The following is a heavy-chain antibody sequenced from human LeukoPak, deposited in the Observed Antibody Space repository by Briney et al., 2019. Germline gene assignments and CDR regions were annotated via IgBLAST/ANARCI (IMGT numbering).Heavy chain of an antibody. J-gene: IGHJ6*02. CDR3: AREQVVVGRGYYGMDV. CDR1: GFTLSSYW. Sequence: PGGSLRLSCAASGFTLSSYWMNWVRQAPGKGLEWVANIKQDGSEINYVDSVKGRFTISRDNAKNSLYLQMNSLRVEDTAVYYCAREQVVVGRGYYGMDVWGQGTTVTVSS. CDR2: IKQDGSEI. D-gene: IGHD2-2*01. V-gene: IGHV3-7*01.